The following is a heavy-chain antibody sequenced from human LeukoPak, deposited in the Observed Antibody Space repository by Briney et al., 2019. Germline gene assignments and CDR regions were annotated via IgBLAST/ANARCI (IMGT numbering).Heavy chain of an antibody. V-gene: IGHV1-18*01. Sequence: GASMKVSCKASGYTFISYGINWVRQAPGQGLEWMGGVSAYSGNTIYAQKVQGRVTMTTDTSTSTAYMELRSLKADDTAVYYCARKRRPTYCGGDCYSGSYLDYWGQGTLVTVFS. D-gene: IGHD2-21*01. CDR3: ARKRRPTYCGGDCYSGSYLDY. CDR1: GYTFISYG. CDR2: VSAYSGNT. J-gene: IGHJ4*02.